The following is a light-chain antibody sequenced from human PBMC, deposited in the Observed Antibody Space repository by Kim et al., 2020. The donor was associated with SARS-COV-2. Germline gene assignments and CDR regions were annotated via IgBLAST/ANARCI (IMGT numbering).Light chain of an antibody. CDR1: SSDVGGYNY. J-gene: IGLJ3*02. CDR3: QSYDSGLRGWV. V-gene: IGLV2-11*01. Sequence: QSALTQPRSVSGSPGQSVTISCTGTSSDVGGYNYVSWYQQHPGKAPKLMIYDVSKRPSGVPDRFSGSKSGNTASLTISGLQAEDEADYYCQSYDSGLRGWVFGGGTQLTVL. CDR2: DVS.